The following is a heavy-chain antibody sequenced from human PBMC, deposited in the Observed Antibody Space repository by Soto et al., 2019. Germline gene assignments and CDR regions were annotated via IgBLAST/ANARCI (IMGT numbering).Heavy chain of an antibody. V-gene: IGHV1-18*01. CDR2: ISAYNGNT. J-gene: IGHJ6*02. Sequence: ASVKVSCKAPGYTFTSYGISWVRQAPGQGLEWMGWISAYNGNTNYAQKLQGRVTMTTDTSTSTAYMELRSLRSDDTAVYYCATYFVYVFWSGYSRSIYYYYYGMDVWGQGTTVTVSS. D-gene: IGHD3-3*01. CDR1: GYTFTSYG. CDR3: ATYFVYVFWSGYSRSIYYYYYGMDV.